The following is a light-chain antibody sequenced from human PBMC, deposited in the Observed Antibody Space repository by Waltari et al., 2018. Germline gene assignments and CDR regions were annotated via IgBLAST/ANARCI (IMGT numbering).Light chain of an antibody. J-gene: IGLJ1*01. CDR3: QVWDANTDPGV. CDR1: NLARKS. CDR2: YDS. V-gene: IGLV3-21*01. Sequence: SYVLTQPPSVAAAPGETARVTCGGNNLARKSVPWYQQKPGQAPVLVISYDSDRPPGIPERVSGSNSGDTATLTISRVEAGDEADYYCQVWDANTDPGVFGTGTEVTVL.